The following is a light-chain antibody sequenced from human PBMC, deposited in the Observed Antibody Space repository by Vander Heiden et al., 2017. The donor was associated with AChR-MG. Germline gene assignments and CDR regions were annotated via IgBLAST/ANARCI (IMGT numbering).Light chain of an antibody. CDR2: KNN. J-gene: IGLJ3*02. V-gene: IGLV1-47*01. CDR1: SSNIGRNC. Sequence: QSVLTQPPSASGTPGQRVTISCSGSSSNIGRNCVYWYQQLPGTAPKLLIYKNNQRPSGVPDRFSGSKSGTSASLAISGPRSEDEADYYCAAWDDSLSGGVFGGGTKLTVL. CDR3: AAWDDSLSGGV.